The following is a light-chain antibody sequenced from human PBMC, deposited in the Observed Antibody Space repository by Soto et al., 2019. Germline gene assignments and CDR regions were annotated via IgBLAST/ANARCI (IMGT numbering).Light chain of an antibody. V-gene: IGLV2-14*03. CDR3: SSYAGSNNFV. Sequence: QSVLTQPASVSGSPGQSITISCTGTSIDVGGYNYVSWYQLHPGKAPKLIIYEVSNRPSGVSNRFSGSKSGNTASLTVSGLQAEDEADYYCSSYAGSNNFVFGTGTKVTVL. J-gene: IGLJ1*01. CDR1: SIDVGGYNY. CDR2: EVS.